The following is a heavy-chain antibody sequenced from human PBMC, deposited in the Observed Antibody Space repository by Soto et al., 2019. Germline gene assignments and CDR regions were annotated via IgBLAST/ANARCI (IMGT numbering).Heavy chain of an antibody. CDR2: ISWNSGSI. J-gene: IGHJ4*02. Sequence: GGSLRLSCAASGFTFDDYAMHWVRQAPGKGLEWVSGISWNSGSIGYADSVKGRFTISRDNAKNSLYLQMNSLRAEDTALYYCAKDMGSSGWYYFDYWGQGTLVTVSS. V-gene: IGHV3-9*01. CDR1: GFTFDDYA. CDR3: AKDMGSSGWYYFDY. D-gene: IGHD6-19*01.